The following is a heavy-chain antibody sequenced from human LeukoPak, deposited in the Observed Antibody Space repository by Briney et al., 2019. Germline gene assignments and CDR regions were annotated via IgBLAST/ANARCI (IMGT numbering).Heavy chain of an antibody. CDR1: GFPFSNYA. V-gene: IGHV3-23*01. CDR3: AKANWDSNGDADW. Sequence: GGSLRLSCAASGFPFSNYAMSWVRQAPARGPEWFSNIRSGGETFYADSVKGRFTLSRDDSRNTVYIQLNNVRVEDTAIYYCAKANWDSNGDADWWGQGTQVTVSS. CDR2: IRSGGET. D-gene: IGHD3-9*01. J-gene: IGHJ4*02.